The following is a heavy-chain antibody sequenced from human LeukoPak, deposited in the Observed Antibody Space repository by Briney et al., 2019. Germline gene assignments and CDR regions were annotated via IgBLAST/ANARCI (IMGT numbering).Heavy chain of an antibody. CDR3: AKRVPYSSSAVYFDY. CDR2: ISDTGGNT. D-gene: IGHD6-6*01. Sequence: PGGSLRLSCAASGFTFTNYAMTWVRQAPGKGLEWVSSISDTGGNTYYADSVKGRFTISRDNSKNTLYLQMNSLRVEDTAIYYCAKRVPYSSSAVYFDYWGQGTLVTVSS. J-gene: IGHJ4*02. CDR1: GFTFTNYA. V-gene: IGHV3-23*01.